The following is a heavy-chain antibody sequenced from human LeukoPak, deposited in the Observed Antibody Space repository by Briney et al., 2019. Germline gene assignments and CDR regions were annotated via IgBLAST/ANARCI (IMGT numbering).Heavy chain of an antibody. Sequence: GASVTVSFKASGGTFISYAISWVRQAPGQGLEWMGGIIPIFGTANYAQKFQGRVTITADESTSTAYMELSSLRSEDTAVYYCARGGEIAVALGGAFDIWGQGTMVTVSS. CDR3: ARGGEIAVALGGAFDI. CDR1: GGTFISYA. D-gene: IGHD6-19*01. J-gene: IGHJ3*02. CDR2: IIPIFGTA. V-gene: IGHV1-69*13.